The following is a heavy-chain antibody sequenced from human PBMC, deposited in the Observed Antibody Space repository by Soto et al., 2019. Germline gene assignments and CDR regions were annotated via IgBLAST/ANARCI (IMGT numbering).Heavy chain of an antibody. CDR2: ISSEGATT. V-gene: IGHV3-64D*06. Sequence: PGGSLRLSCSVFGFTFTSYAMRWVRQAPGKGLEYIASISSEGATTYYADSVKGRFIISRDNSKNTLYLQMSSLRAEDTAVYYCVKDRYVDYWGQGILVTVSS. J-gene: IGHJ4*02. CDR3: VKDRYVDY. CDR1: GFTFTSYA.